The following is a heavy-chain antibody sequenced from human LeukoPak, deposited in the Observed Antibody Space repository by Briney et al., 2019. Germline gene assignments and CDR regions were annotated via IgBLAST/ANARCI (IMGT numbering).Heavy chain of an antibody. J-gene: IGHJ3*02. CDR3: ARVLFTEEDAFDI. CDR2: IYSSASA. Sequence: SETLSLTCAVSGDSISYHYWSWIRQPAGKGLEWIGRIYSSASANYNPSLKSRVTMSLDTSKNQFSLNLTSVTAADTAVYYCARVLFTEEDAFDIWGQGTMVTVSS. V-gene: IGHV4-4*07. CDR1: GDSISYHY.